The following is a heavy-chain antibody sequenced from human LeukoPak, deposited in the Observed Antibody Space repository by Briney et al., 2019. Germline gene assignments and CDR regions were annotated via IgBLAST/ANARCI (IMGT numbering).Heavy chain of an antibody. CDR2: VSTDGYTT. D-gene: IGHD2/OR15-2a*01. CDR3: AREDTLSWDY. V-gene: IGHV3-74*01. CDR1: GLAFSAYK. J-gene: IGHJ4*02. Sequence: AGGSLRLSCAASGLAFSAYKMHWVRQAPRKGLVWVSRVSTDGYTTDYADFVQGRFTASRDNTKNTWSLEMNSLRAEDTAVYYCAREDTLSWDYWGQGTLVTVSS.